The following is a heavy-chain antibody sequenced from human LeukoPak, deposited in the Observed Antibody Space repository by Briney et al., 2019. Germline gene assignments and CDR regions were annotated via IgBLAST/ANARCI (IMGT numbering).Heavy chain of an antibody. CDR2: IIPIFGTA. D-gene: IGHD1-26*01. CDR3: ARDPGGGMGGLAFTLGY. V-gene: IGHV1-69*13. CDR1: GGTFSSYA. J-gene: IGHJ4*02. Sequence: ASVKVSCKASGGTFSSYAISWVRQAAGQGLEWMGGIIPIFGTANYAQKFQGRVTITADESTSTAYMELSSLRSEDTAVYYCARDPGGGMGGLAFTLGYWGQGTLVTVSS.